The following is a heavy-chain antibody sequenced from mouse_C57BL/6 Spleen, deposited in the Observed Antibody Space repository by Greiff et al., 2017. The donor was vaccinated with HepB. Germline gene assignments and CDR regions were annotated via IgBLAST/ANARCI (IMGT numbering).Heavy chain of an antibody. Sequence: EVQLQQSGGGLVKPGGSLKLSCAASGFTFSSYAMSWVRQTPEKRLEWVATISDGGSYTYYPDNVKGRFTISRDNAKNNLYLQMRHQKSEDTAMYYCARADGYYSYWYFDVWGTGTTVTVSS. J-gene: IGHJ1*03. CDR1: GFTFSSYA. V-gene: IGHV5-4*01. D-gene: IGHD2-3*01. CDR3: ARADGYYSYWYFDV. CDR2: ISDGGSYT.